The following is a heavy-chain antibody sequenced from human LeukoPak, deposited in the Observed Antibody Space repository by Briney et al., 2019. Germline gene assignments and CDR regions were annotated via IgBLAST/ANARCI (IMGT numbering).Heavy chain of an antibody. D-gene: IGHD3-3*01. CDR1: GGSINNNY. V-gene: IGHV4-59*01. CDR3: ARGLRFLDG. Sequence: SETLSLTCTVSGGSINNNYWSWIRQPPGKGLEWIGYIHYSGNINYNPSLRSRVTISVDTSKNQFSLKLSSVTAADTAVYYCARGLRFLDGWGQGTVVTVSS. CDR2: IHYSGNI. J-gene: IGHJ4*02.